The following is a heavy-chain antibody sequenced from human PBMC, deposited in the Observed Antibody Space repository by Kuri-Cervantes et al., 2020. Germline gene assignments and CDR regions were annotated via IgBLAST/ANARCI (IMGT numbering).Heavy chain of an antibody. D-gene: IGHD6-13*01. J-gene: IGHJ6*03. Sequence: ASVKVSCKASGYTFTSYDINWVRQATGQGLEWMGWISAYNGNTNYAQKLQGRVTMTTDTSTSTAYMELRSLRSDDTAVYYCARGTSDSSSWYRPSTADYYMDVWGKGTTVTVSS. CDR1: GYTFTSYD. CDR3: ARGTSDSSSWYRPSTADYYMDV. CDR2: ISAYNGNT. V-gene: IGHV1-18*01.